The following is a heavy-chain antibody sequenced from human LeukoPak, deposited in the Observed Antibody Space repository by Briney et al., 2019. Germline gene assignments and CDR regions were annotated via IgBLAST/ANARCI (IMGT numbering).Heavy chain of an antibody. CDR1: GFTFSSYS. D-gene: IGHD6-13*01. Sequence: GGSLRLSCAASGFTFSSYSMNWVRQAPGKGLEWVGFIRNRAYGGTTEYAASVKGRFTISRDDSKSIAYLQMNSLKTEDTAVYYCLRHYSRWGQGTLVTVSS. CDR3: LRHYSR. V-gene: IGHV3-49*04. J-gene: IGHJ4*02. CDR2: IRNRAYGGTT.